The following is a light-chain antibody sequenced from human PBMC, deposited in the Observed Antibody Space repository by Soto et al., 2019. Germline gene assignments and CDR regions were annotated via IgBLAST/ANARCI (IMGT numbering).Light chain of an antibody. J-gene: IGKJ1*01. CDR1: QSLSKS. V-gene: IGKV3-20*01. CDR2: GAS. CDR3: QQYGSSLWT. Sequence: EIFLTQDPATLSLSPGERATLSCGASQSLSKSLVWYQKKPGKAPRLLIDGASNRATGIPERFSGSGYGTDFTLTISRMENEDFAVYYCQQYGSSLWTFGHGTKVDIK.